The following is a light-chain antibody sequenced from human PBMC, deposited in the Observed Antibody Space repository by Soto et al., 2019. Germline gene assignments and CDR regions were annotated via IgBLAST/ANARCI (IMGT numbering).Light chain of an antibody. V-gene: IGKV3-20*01. J-gene: IGKJ1*01. CDR3: QQYGSSPRT. CDR2: GAS. CDR1: QSVSSSY. Sequence: IVLTHAPGTLSFSPGERATLSFRASQSVSSSYLAWYQPKPGQAPRLLIYGASSRATGIPDRFSGSGSGTDFTLTISRLEPEDFAVYYCQQYGSSPRTFGQGTKVDIK.